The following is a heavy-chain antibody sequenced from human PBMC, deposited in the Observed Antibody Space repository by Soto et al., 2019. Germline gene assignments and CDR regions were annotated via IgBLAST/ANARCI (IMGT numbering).Heavy chain of an antibody. D-gene: IGHD3-22*01. V-gene: IGHV3-30-3*01. CDR2: ISYDGSNK. J-gene: IGHJ3*02. CDR3: ARVNYYDISGYYYQGAFDI. CDR1: GFTFSSYA. Sequence: GGSLRLSCAASGFTFSSYAMHWVRQAPGKGLEWVAVISYDGSNKYYADSVKGQFTISRDNSKNTLYLQMNSLRAEDTAVYYCARVNYYDISGYYYQGAFDIWGQGTMVTVSS.